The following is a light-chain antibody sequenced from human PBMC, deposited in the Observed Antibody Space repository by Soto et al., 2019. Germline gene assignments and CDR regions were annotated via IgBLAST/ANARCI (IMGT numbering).Light chain of an antibody. Sequence: DIQMTQSPSSLSASVGDRVTITCRASQGISNYLAWYKQKPGKVPKLLIYAASTLKSGVPSRFSGSGSGTDFTLTISSLQPEDVATYYCQKYNSAPRTFGQGTKVDIK. J-gene: IGKJ1*01. CDR2: AAS. CDR3: QKYNSAPRT. V-gene: IGKV1-27*01. CDR1: QGISNY.